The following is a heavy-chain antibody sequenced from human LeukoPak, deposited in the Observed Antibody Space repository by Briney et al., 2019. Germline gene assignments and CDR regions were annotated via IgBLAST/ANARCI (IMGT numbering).Heavy chain of an antibody. CDR1: GGSISISSYY. V-gene: IGHV4-39*01. CDR3: ARHSGYSYGYAYYYYYMDV. Sequence: SDTLSLTCTVSGGSISISSYYWAWIRQPPGKGLEWIGSIYYSGITYYNPSLKSRVTISVDPSKNQFSLKLSSVTAADAAVYYCARHSGYSYGYAYYYYYMDVWGKGTTVTVSS. D-gene: IGHD5-18*01. J-gene: IGHJ6*03. CDR2: IYYSGIT.